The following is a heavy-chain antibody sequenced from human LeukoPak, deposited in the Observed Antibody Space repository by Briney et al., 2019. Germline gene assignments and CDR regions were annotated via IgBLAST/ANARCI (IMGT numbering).Heavy chain of an antibody. J-gene: IGHJ4*02. CDR3: VSPVFVNY. D-gene: IGHD3-16*02. CDR2: ISYDGNVK. V-gene: IGHV3-30*14. Sequence: GGSLRLSCAASGFTFSTYAIHWVRQAPGKGLEWVAVISYDGNVKYYADSVKGRFTISRDNSKNALYLQMSSLRPEDTAVYYCVSPVFVNYWGQGTLVTVSS. CDR1: GFTFSTYA.